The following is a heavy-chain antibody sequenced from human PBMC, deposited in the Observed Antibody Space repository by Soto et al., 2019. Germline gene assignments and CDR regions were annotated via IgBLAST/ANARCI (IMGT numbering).Heavy chain of an antibody. CDR1: GFTFSSYW. D-gene: IGHD3-3*01. Sequence: GGSLRLSCAASGFTFSSYWMSWVRQAPGKGLEWVANEKQDGSEKYYADSVKGRFTISRDNAKNSLYLQMNSLRAEDTALYYCAKDIRPYDFWSGYRDYYYYYGMDVWGQGTTVTVSS. J-gene: IGHJ6*02. CDR3: AKDIRPYDFWSGYRDYYYYYGMDV. V-gene: IGHV3-7*03. CDR2: EKQDGSEK.